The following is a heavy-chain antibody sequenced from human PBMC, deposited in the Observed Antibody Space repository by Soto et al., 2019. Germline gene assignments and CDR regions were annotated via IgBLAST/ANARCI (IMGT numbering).Heavy chain of an antibody. CDR3: ARRLVRPGAFDI. J-gene: IGHJ3*02. D-gene: IGHD2-8*01. CDR2: IYYSGST. V-gene: IGHV4-59*08. CDR1: GGSISSYY. Sequence: SETLSLTCTVSGGSISSYYWSWIRQPPGKGLEWIGYIYYSGSTNYNPSLKSRVTISVDTSKNQFSLKLSSVTAADTAVYYCARRLVRPGAFDIWGQGTMVTVSS.